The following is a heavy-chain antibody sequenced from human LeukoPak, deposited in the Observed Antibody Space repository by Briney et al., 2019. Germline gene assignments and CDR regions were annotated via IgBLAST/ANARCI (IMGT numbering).Heavy chain of an antibody. CDR1: GFTVSSYF. V-gene: IGHV3-53*01. CDR3: ARDDVPVI. J-gene: IGHJ4*02. CDR2: TYSSVTT. Sequence: GGSLRVSCAASGFTVSSYFVSWVRQAPGKGLEWVSLTYSSVTTDYADSVKGRFTVSRDNSKNTVYLQMNSLRAEDTAMYYCARDDVPVIWGQGALFSVSS. D-gene: IGHD2/OR15-2a*01.